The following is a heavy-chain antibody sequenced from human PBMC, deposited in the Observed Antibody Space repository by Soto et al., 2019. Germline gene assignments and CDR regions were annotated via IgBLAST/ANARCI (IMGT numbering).Heavy chain of an antibody. J-gene: IGHJ3*02. CDR1: GGSISSNIYY. CDR2: IYYSGST. D-gene: IGHD3-22*01. V-gene: IGHV4-61*01. CDR3: AREPGYYYDSSGYRRGAFDI. Sequence: SETLSLTCTVSGGSISSNIYYWGLIRQPPGKGLEWIGYIYYSGSTNYNPSLKSRVTISVDTSKNQFSLKLSSVTAADTAVYYCAREPGYYYDSSGYRRGAFDIWGQGTMVTVSS.